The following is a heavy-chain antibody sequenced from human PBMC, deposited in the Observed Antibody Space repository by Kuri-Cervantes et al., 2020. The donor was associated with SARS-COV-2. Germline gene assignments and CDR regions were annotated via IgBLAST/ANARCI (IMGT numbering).Heavy chain of an antibody. CDR3: ARHQRLGSAIDY. Sequence: ASVKVSCKASGYTFTGYYMHWVRQAPGQGLEWMGWISAYNGNTNYAQKLQGRVAMTTDTSTSTVYMELSSLRSEDTAVYYCARHQRLGSAIDYWGQGTLVTVSS. CDR2: ISAYNGNT. V-gene: IGHV1-18*04. D-gene: IGHD3-9*01. J-gene: IGHJ4*02. CDR1: GYTFTGYY.